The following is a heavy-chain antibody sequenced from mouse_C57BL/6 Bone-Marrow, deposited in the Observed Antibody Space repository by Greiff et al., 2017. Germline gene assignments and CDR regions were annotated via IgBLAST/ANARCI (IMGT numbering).Heavy chain of an antibody. CDR1: GFTFSSYG. CDR3: ARLGSLYYYAMDY. Sequence: EVKLMESGGDLVKPGGSLKLSCAASGFTFSSYGMSWVRQTPDKRLEWVATISSGGSYTYYPDSVKGRFTISRDNAKNTLYLQMSSLKSEDTAMYYCARLGSLYYYAMDYWGQGTSVTVSS. J-gene: IGHJ4*01. CDR2: ISSGGSYT. V-gene: IGHV5-6*01.